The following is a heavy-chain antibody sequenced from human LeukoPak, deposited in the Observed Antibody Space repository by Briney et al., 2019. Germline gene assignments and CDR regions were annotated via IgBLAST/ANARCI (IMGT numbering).Heavy chain of an antibody. CDR3: ARDYYGSGSYLRVGY. D-gene: IGHD3-10*01. J-gene: IGHJ4*02. V-gene: IGHV3-23*01. CDR2: IRGNGET. Sequence: GGSLRLSCAASGLSFSSFAMSWVRQGPARGLEWVSSIRGNGETFYADSVKGRFTLSSDSSRNTVYLQMNSLRAEDTAVYYCARDYYGSGSYLRVGYWGQGTLVTVSS. CDR1: GLSFSSFA.